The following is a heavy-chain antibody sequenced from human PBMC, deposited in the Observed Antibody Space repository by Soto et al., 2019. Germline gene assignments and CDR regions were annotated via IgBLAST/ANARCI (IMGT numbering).Heavy chain of an antibody. Sequence: PGGSLRLSCAASGFTFSSYSMNWVRQAPGKGLEWVSSISSSSSYIYYADSVKGRFTISRDNATNSLYLQMNSLRAEDTAVYYCARVRIAAAGNYGMDVWGQGTTVTVSS. J-gene: IGHJ6*02. CDR2: ISSSSSYI. V-gene: IGHV3-21*01. CDR1: GFTFSSYS. D-gene: IGHD6-13*01. CDR3: ARVRIAAAGNYGMDV.